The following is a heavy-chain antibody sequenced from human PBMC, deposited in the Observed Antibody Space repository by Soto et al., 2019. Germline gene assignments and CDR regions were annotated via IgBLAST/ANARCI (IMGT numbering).Heavy chain of an antibody. Sequence: GGSLRLSCAASGFTFSSFFMSWVRQAPGKGLDWVSGIGANGGGTYYADSVKGRFIISRDNSKNTLYLQMNSLRAEDTAVYYCARDPNGDYLGAFDFWGQKTMVTGSS. J-gene: IGHJ3*01. CDR2: IGANGGGT. CDR3: ARDPNGDYLGAFDF. D-gene: IGHD4-17*01. CDR1: GFTFSSFF. V-gene: IGHV3-23*01.